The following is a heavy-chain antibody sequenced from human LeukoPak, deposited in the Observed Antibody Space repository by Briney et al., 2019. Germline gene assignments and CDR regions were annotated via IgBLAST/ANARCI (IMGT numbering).Heavy chain of an antibody. CDR2: IYYSGST. CDR3: ARGIMIFRVASHFDY. J-gene: IGHJ4*02. V-gene: IGHV4-31*03. CDR1: GGSISSGGYY. Sequence: PSETLSLTCTVSGGSISSGGYYWSWIRQHPGKGLEWIGYIYYSGSTYYNPSLKSRVTISVDTSKNQFSLKLSSVTAADTAVYYCARGIMIFRVASHFDYWGQGTLVTVSS. D-gene: IGHD3-3*01.